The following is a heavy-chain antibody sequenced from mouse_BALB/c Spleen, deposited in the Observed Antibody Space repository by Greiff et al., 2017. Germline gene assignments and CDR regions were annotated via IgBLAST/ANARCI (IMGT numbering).Heavy chain of an antibody. CDR2: IRSKSNNYAT. D-gene: IGHD2-3*01. Sequence: GGGLVQPKGSLKLSCAAFGFTFNTNAMNWVRQGPGKGLEWVARIRSKSNNYATYYADSVKDRFTILRDDSQSMLYLQMNNLKTEDTAMYYCVRDLQDGYKIPFAYWGQGTLVTVSA. CDR3: VRDLQDGYKIPFAY. J-gene: IGHJ3*01. CDR1: GFTFNTNA. V-gene: IGHV10S3*01.